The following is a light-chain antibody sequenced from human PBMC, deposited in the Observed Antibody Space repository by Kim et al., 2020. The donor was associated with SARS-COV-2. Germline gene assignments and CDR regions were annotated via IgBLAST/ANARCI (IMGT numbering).Light chain of an antibody. CDR3: ASWDDSLIGPV. V-gene: IGLV1-44*01. J-gene: IGLJ3*02. Sequence: GQRVTISCSGHRSNVGTNTVSWYQHLPGTAPKLLIYSNNQRPSGVPDRFSGSKSDTSASLAISGLQSEDDADYHCASWDDSLIGPVFGGGTQLTVL. CDR1: RSNVGTNT. CDR2: SNN.